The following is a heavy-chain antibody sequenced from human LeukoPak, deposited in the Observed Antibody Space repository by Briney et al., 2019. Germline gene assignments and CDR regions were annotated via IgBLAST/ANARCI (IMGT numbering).Heavy chain of an antibody. CDR1: GGSFSGYY. D-gene: IGHD2-2*01. V-gene: IGHV4-34*01. CDR3: ARGRRGKDIVVVPAAPRGVYFDY. CDR2: INHSGST. J-gene: IGHJ4*02. Sequence: PSETLSLTCAVYGGSFSGYYWSWIRQPPGKGLELIGEINHSGSTNYNPSLKSRVTISVDTSKNQFSLKLSSVTAADTAVYYCARGRRGKDIVVVPAAPRGVYFDYWGQGTLVTVSS.